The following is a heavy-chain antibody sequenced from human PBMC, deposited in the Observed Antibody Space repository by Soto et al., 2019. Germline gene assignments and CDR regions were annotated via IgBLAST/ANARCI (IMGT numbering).Heavy chain of an antibody. CDR2: ISYDGSNK. J-gene: IGHJ4*02. CDR1: GFTFSSYA. D-gene: IGHD6-19*01. Sequence: LRLSCAASGFTFSSYAMHWVRQAPGKGLEWVAVISYDGSNKYYADSVKGRFTISRDNSKNTLYLQMNSLRAEDTAVYYCAREYSSGWPDYFDYWGQGTLVTVSS. CDR3: AREYSSGWPDYFDY. V-gene: IGHV3-30-3*01.